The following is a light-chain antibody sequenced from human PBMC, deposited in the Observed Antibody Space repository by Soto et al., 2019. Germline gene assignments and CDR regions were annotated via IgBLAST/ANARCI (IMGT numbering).Light chain of an antibody. CDR2: AAS. J-gene: IGKJ2*01. CDR1: QGIRSY. Sequence: DIQLTQSPSFLSASVGDRVTITCRASQGIRSYLAWYQQKPGKAPKLLIYAASTLQSGVPSRFSGSGSGTEFTLTISSLQPEDFATYYCQKLNSYQYTFGQGTKLEIK. CDR3: QKLNSYQYT. V-gene: IGKV1-9*01.